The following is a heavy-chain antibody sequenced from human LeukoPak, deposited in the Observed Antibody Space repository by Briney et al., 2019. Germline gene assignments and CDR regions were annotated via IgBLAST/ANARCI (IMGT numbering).Heavy chain of an antibody. CDR1: GYSFTAYY. Sequence: GASVKVSCKASGYSFTAYYIHWVRQAPGHGLEWMGCINPNSGGTNYAQKFQGRVTMTRDTSITTVYMDLSRLRSDDTAVYYCARLLWFGESRDYWGQGTLVTVSS. CDR3: ARLLWFGESRDY. CDR2: INPNSGGT. D-gene: IGHD3-10*01. V-gene: IGHV1-2*02. J-gene: IGHJ4*02.